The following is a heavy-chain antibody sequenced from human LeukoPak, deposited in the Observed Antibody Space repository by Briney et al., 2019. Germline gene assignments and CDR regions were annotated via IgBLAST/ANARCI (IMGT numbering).Heavy chain of an antibody. CDR3: ARTFYVWGSPLFDY. D-gene: IGHD3-16*01. CDR2: ISYDGSNK. Sequence: GGSLRLSCAASGFTFSSYAMHWVRQAPGKGLEWVAVISYDGSNKYYADSVKGRFTTSRDNSKNTLYLQMNSLRAEDTAVYYCARTFYVWGSPLFDYWGQGTLVTVSS. V-gene: IGHV3-30-3*01. CDR1: GFTFSSYA. J-gene: IGHJ4*02.